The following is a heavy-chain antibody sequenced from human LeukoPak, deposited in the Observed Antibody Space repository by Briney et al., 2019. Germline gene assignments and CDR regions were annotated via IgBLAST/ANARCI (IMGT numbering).Heavy chain of an antibody. CDR2: IKQDGSEK. Sequence: GRSLRLSCAASGFTFSSYGMHWVRQAPGKGLEWVANIKQDGSEKYYVDSVKGRFTISRDNAKNSLYLQMNSLRAEDTAVYYCARARRIAVAGTSAFDIWGQGTMVTVSS. CDR1: GFTFSSYG. V-gene: IGHV3-7*01. CDR3: ARARRIAVAGTSAFDI. J-gene: IGHJ3*02. D-gene: IGHD6-19*01.